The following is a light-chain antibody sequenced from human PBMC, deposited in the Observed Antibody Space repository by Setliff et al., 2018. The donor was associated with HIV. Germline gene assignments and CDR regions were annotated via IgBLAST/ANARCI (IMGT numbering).Light chain of an antibody. CDR1: DRDIGRYDF. V-gene: IGLV2-14*03. J-gene: IGLJ2*01. CDR2: DVN. CDR3: SSYTNARAYVP. Sequence: QSVLAQPASVSGSPGQSITISCSGTDRDIGRYDFVSWYRQPPGEAPELIIYDVNKRPSGVSFRFSGSKSGTTAPLTISGLLAEDEGHYYCSSYTNARAYVPFGGGTKVTVL.